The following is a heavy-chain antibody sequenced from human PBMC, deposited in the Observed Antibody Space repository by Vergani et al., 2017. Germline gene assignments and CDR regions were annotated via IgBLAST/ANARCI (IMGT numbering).Heavy chain of an antibody. V-gene: IGHV4-34*01. Sequence: QVQLQQWGAGLLKPSETLSLTCAVYGGSFSGYYWSWIRQPPGKGLEWIGEINHSGSTNYNPSLKSRVTISVDTSKNQFSLQLSSVTAADTAVYYCARGFGSGWYEFFDYWGQGTLVTVSS. CDR2: INHSGST. J-gene: IGHJ4*02. CDR1: GGSFSGYY. CDR3: ARGFGSGWYEFFDY. D-gene: IGHD6-19*01.